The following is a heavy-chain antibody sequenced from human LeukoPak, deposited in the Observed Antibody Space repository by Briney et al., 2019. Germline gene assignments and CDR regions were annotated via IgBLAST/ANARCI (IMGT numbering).Heavy chain of an antibody. CDR3: ARGYDLSGAYYYYYGMDV. J-gene: IGHJ6*02. CDR1: GYTFTSYH. D-gene: IGHD3-16*01. V-gene: IGHV1-46*01. Sequence: ASVKVFCKASGYTFTSYHMHWVRQAPGQGLEWMGIINPRGGGTNYAQKFQGRVTMTRDTSTSAVYMELSSLRSEDTAIYYCARGYDLSGAYYYYYGMDVWGQGTTVTVSS. CDR2: INPRGGGT.